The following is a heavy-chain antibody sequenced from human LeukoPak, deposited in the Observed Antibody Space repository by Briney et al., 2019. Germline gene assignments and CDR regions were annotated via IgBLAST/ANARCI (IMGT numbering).Heavy chain of an antibody. CDR1: GYTLTELS. V-gene: IGHV1-2*02. CDR2: INPNSGGT. D-gene: IGHD6-13*01. J-gene: IGHJ6*03. CDR3: ARGEQQLVYYYYMDV. Sequence: ASVKVSCKVSGYTLTELSMHWVRQAPGQGLEWMGWINPNSGGTNYAQKFQGRVTMTRDTSISTAYMELSSLRSDDTAVYYCARGEQQLVYYYYMDVWGKGTTVTVSS.